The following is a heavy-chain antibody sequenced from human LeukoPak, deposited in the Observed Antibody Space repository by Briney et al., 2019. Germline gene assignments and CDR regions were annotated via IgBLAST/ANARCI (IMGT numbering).Heavy chain of an antibody. Sequence: PGESLRLSCAASGFTFSSYAINWVRQAPGKGLEWVAVISYDGSNKYYADSVKGRFTISRDNSKNTLYLQMNSLRAEDTAVYYCAKGYYYDSSGYYSSALDYWGQGTLVTVSS. CDR2: ISYDGSNK. D-gene: IGHD3-22*01. J-gene: IGHJ4*02. CDR3: AKGYYYDSSGYYSSALDY. V-gene: IGHV3-30*04. CDR1: GFTFSSYA.